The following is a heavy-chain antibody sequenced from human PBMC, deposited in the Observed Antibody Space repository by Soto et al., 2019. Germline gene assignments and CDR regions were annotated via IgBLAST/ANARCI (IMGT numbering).Heavy chain of an antibody. V-gene: IGHV4-31*02. Sequence: SETLSLTCTVSGGSISSGGYYWSWIRQHPGKGLEWIGYIYYSGSTYYNPSLKSRVTISVDTSKNQFSLKLSSVTAADTAVYYCARDDSRNGMDVWGQGTTVTVSS. CDR3: ARDDSRNGMDV. CDR2: IYYSGST. D-gene: IGHD2-21*01. J-gene: IGHJ6*02. CDR1: GGSISSGGYY.